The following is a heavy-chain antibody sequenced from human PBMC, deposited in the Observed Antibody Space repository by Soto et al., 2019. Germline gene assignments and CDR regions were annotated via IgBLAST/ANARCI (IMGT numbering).Heavy chain of an antibody. CDR2: ISGTGVSA. CDR1: GFTFSSYA. J-gene: IGHJ4*02. D-gene: IGHD6-19*01. Sequence: VQLLESGGGLVQPGGSLRLACEASGFTFSSYAMSWVRQAPGKGLEWVAAISGTGVSAQYADSVKGRFTISRHNSKNTLNLQKDGLRPEDSAVYYCAKAMLVAGRVKYVDFADWGQGTLVTVSS. CDR3: AKAMLVAGRVKYVDFAD. V-gene: IGHV3-23*01.